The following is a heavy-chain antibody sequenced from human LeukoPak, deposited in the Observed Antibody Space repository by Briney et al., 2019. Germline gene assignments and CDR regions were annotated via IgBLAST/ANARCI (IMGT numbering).Heavy chain of an antibody. Sequence: SETLSLTCAVYDGSFSGYYWSWIRQPPGKGLEWIGEINHSGSTNYNPSLKSRVTISVDTSKNQFSLKLSSVTAADTAVYYCARFPSVVVTVPWGQGTLVTVSS. V-gene: IGHV4-34*01. CDR2: INHSGST. D-gene: IGHD3-22*01. CDR3: ARFPSVVVTVP. CDR1: DGSFSGYY. J-gene: IGHJ5*02.